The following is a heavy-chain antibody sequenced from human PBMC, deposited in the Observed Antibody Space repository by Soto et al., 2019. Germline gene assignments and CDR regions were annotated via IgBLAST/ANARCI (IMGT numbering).Heavy chain of an antibody. J-gene: IGHJ4*02. V-gene: IGHV4-4*02. Sequence: QVLLQESGPGLVKPSGTLSLSCAASGASISSSYWWTWVRQPPGKGLEWIGEIYHSGSINYNPSLKSRVTMSVDKSRNQFSLKLSSVTAADTAVYFCARREDSSGWHPGSYFDYWGQGTLVTVSS. CDR1: GASISSSYW. D-gene: IGHD6-19*01. CDR2: IYHSGSI. CDR3: ARREDSSGWHPGSYFDY.